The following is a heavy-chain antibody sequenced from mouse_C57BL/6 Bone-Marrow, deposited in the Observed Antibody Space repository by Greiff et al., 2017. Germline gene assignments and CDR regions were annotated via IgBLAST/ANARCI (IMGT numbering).Heavy chain of an antibody. Sequence: EVKLVESGGGLVKPGGYLKLSCAASGFTFSSYAMSWVRQTPEQRLEWVATISAGGSYTYYPHNVKGRFTMSRDNAKNKLYMQRSRLKAEDTTMYYCARPTPEPYCDVDVGGTGTTVTVSS. CDR3: ARPTPEPYCDVDV. V-gene: IGHV5-4*03. CDR1: GFTFSSYA. D-gene: IGHD1-1*01. J-gene: IGHJ1*03. CDR2: ISAGGSYT.